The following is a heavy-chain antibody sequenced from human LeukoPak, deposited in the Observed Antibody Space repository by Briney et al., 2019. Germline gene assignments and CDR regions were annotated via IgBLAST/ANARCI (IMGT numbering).Heavy chain of an antibody. CDR3: AKLPSLFSSGGYYYYGMDV. CDR2: ISGSGGST. V-gene: IGHV3-23*01. D-gene: IGHD4-23*01. CDR1: GFTFSSYA. Sequence: PGGSLRLSCAASGFTFSSYAMSWVRQAPGKGLEWVSAISGSGGSTYYADSVKGRFTISRDNSKNTLYLQMNSLRAEDTAVYYCAKLPSLFSSGGYYYYGMDVWGQGTTVTVS. J-gene: IGHJ6*02.